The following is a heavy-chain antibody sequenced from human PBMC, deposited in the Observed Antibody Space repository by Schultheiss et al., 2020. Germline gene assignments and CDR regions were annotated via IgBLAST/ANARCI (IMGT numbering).Heavy chain of an antibody. CDR3: ASGLAYCGGDCPFDY. V-gene: IGHV3-30-3*02. CDR1: GFTFSSYA. J-gene: IGHJ4*02. D-gene: IGHD2-21*02. CDR2: ISYDGSNK. Sequence: GGSLRLSCAASGFTFSSYAMHWVRQAPGKGLEWVAVISYDGSNKYYADSVKGRFTISRDNSKNTLYLQMNSLRAEDTAVYYCASGLAYCGGDCPFDYWGQGTLVTVSS.